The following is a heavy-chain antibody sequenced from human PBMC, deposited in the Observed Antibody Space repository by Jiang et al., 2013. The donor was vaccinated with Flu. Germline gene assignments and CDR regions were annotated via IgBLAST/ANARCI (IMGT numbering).Heavy chain of an antibody. CDR3: ASYLLSGDSSGYSS. V-gene: IGHV3-21*01. J-gene: IGHJ5*02. Sequence: APGKGLEWVSSISSSSSYIYYADSVKGRFTISRDNAKNSLYLQMNSLRAEDTAVYYCASYLLSGDSSGYSSWGQGTLVTVSS. CDR2: ISSSSSYI. D-gene: IGHD3-22*01.